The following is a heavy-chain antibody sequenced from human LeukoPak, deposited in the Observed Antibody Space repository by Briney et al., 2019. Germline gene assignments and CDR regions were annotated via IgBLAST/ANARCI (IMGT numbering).Heavy chain of an antibody. CDR2: ISSNGDNT. Sequence: GGALRLSCSVSGFTFITYVMHWVRQAPGKGLEYVSAISSNGDNTYYADSVKGRFTISRDNSKNTLYLQMSSLRADDTAVYYCVRGTGYWGQGTLVTVSS. V-gene: IGHV3-64D*06. J-gene: IGHJ4*02. CDR1: GFTFITYV. CDR3: VRGTGY.